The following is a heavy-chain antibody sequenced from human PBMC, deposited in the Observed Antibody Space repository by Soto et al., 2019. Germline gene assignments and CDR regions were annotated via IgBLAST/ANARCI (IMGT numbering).Heavy chain of an antibody. CDR2: IYYSGST. Sequence: SETLSLTCTVSGGSISSGDYYWSWIRQPPGKGLEWIGYIYYSGSTYYNPSLKSRVTISVDTSKNQFSLKLSSVTAADTAVYYCARTMVRGVMYFDYWGQGXLVTVYS. V-gene: IGHV4-30-4*01. CDR1: GGSISSGDYY. D-gene: IGHD3-10*01. CDR3: ARTMVRGVMYFDY. J-gene: IGHJ4*02.